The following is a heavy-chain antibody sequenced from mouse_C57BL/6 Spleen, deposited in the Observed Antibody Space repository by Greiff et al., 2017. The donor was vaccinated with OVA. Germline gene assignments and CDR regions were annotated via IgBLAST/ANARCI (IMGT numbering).Heavy chain of an antibody. V-gene: IGHV1-64*01. D-gene: IGHD2-2*01. J-gene: IGHJ4*01. CDR1: GYTFTSYW. CDR3: ARRGYDNAMDY. Sequence: VQLQQSGAELVKPGASVKLSCKASGYTFTSYWMHWVKQRPGQGLEWIGMIHPNSGSTNYNEKFKSKATLTVDKSSSTAYMQLSSLTSEDSAVYYCARRGYDNAMDYWGQGTSVTVSS. CDR2: IHPNSGST.